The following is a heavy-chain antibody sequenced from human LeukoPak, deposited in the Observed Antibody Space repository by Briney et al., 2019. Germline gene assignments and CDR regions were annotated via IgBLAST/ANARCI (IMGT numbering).Heavy chain of an antibody. D-gene: IGHD3-22*01. CDR1: GFTFSNYG. CDR3: ARDLEDSSPFGAFDM. V-gene: IGHV3-33*01. Sequence: PGGSLRLSCVASGFTFSNYGMHWVRQVPGKGLEWVAAIWFDGIRKYYADSVKGRLTISRDNSKNTLYLQINTLRGDDTAVYYCARDLEDSSPFGAFDMWGQGTMVTVSS. CDR2: IWFDGIRK. J-gene: IGHJ3*02.